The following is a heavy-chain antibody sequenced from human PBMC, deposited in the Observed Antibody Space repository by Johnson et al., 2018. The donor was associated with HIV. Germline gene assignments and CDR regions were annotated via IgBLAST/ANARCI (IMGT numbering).Heavy chain of an antibody. V-gene: IGHV3-20*04. CDR1: GFIFDDYG. CDR3: ARDSAYSSGDYGGALDI. CDR2: INWNGGST. D-gene: IGHD3-22*01. Sequence: VQLVESGGGVVRPGGSQRLSCAASGFIFDDYGMSWVRQAPGKGLEWVSSINWNGGSTGYADSVKGRFTISRDNAKNSLYLQMNSLRAEDTALYYCARDSAYSSGDYGGALDIWGQGTMVTVSS. J-gene: IGHJ3*02.